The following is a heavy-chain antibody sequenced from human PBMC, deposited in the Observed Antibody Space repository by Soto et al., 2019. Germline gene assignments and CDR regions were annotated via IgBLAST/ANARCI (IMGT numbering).Heavy chain of an antibody. CDR1: GYSFTTYW. J-gene: IGHJ5*02. Sequence: GESLKISCKGSGYSFTTYWITWVRQMPGKGLEWMGRIGPTDSYTNYSPSFQGHVTISADKSISTAYLQWSSLKASDTAIYFCALNVAAAGSGFDPWGQGTLVTVSS. V-gene: IGHV5-10-1*01. CDR3: ALNVAAAGSGFDP. CDR2: IGPTDSYT. D-gene: IGHD6-13*01.